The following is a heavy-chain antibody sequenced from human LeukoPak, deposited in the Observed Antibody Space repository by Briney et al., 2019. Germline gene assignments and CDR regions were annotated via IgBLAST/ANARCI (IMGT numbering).Heavy chain of an antibody. CDR2: ISGDGAST. CDR3: AKESGKFDY. CDR1: GLPIADFA. Sequence: GGSLRLSCVASGLPIADFAMHWVRQAPGKGLEWVSLISGDGASTFYADSVKGRFSISRDNSKNSLYLEMNSLRTEDAAMYYCAKESGKFDYWGQGTLVAVSS. J-gene: IGHJ4*02. V-gene: IGHV3-43*02.